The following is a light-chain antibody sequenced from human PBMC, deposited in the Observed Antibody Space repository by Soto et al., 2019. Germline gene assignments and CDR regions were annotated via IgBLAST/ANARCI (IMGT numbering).Light chain of an antibody. CDR2: DAS. V-gene: IGKV1-5*01. J-gene: IGKJ5*01. Sequence: DIQMTQSPSTLSASVGDRVTITCRASQSISSWLAWYQQKPGKAPKLLIYDASSLESGVPSRFSGSGSGTEFTLSISSLQPDDAATYYCQQYISFPLSLGGGTRLEIK. CDR1: QSISSW. CDR3: QQYISFPLS.